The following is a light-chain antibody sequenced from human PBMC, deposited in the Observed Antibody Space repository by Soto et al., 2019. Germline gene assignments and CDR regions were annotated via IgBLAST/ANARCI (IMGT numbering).Light chain of an antibody. CDR2: STS. Sequence: ENVLTQSPGTLSLSPGERATLSCRASPSVSTNYLAWYQQKPGQAPRLLIYSTSTSATGIPDRFSGSGSGTDFTLTISRLEPEDFAVYYCQRYDSSLYTFGQGTKLEIK. CDR3: QRYDSSLYT. J-gene: IGKJ2*01. CDR1: PSVSTNY. V-gene: IGKV3-20*01.